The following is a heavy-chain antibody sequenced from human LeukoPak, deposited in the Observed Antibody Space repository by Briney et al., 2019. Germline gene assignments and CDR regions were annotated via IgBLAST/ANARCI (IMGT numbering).Heavy chain of an antibody. CDR3: ARHPRGLPSLYFDY. D-gene: IGHD3-10*01. CDR1: GGSISSYY. Sequence: SETLSLTCTVSGGSISSYYWSWIRQPPGKGLEWIGYIYYSGSTNYNPSLKSRVTISVDTSKNQFSLKLSSVTAADTAVYYCARHPRGLPSLYFDYWGQGTLVTVSS. J-gene: IGHJ4*02. CDR2: IYYSGST. V-gene: IGHV4-59*08.